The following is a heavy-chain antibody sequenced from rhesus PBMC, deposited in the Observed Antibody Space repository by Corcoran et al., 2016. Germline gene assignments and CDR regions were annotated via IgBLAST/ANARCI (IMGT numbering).Heavy chain of an antibody. CDR2: INSGVGST. CDR1: GFTFSSYW. J-gene: IGHJ4*01. CDR3: AKECRVPHIATAKSGFDY. Sequence: EVQLVESGGGLAKPGGSLRLSCAASGFTFSSYWMNWVRQAPGKGLEWVSAINSGVGSTYHADSVKGRFTISRDNSKNTLSLQMNSLRAEDTAVYYCAKECRVPHIATAKSGFDYWGQGVLVTVSS. D-gene: IGHD5-36*01. V-gene: IGHV3S25*01.